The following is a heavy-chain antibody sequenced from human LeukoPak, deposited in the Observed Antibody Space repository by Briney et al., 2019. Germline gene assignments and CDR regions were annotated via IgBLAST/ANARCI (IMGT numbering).Heavy chain of an antibody. J-gene: IGHJ4*02. V-gene: IGHV3-9*01. CDR3: ARGYGYFDY. D-gene: IGHD3-16*01. CDR2: ISWNSGSI. CDR1: GFTFDDYA. Sequence: GGSLRLSCAASGFTFDDYAMHWVRQAPGKGLEWVSGISWNSGSIGYADSVKGRFTISRDNAKNSLYLQMNSLRAEDTAVYYCARGYGYFDYWGQGTLVTVSS.